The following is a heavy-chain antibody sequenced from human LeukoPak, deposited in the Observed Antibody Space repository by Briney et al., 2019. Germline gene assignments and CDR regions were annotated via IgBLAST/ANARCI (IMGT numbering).Heavy chain of an antibody. CDR3: AKGIRYDSSGYYNWFDP. J-gene: IGHJ5*02. CDR1: GFTFSTYS. D-gene: IGHD3-22*01. CDR2: ISTSSAYI. Sequence: GGSLRLSCAASGFTFSTYSMNWVRHPPGKGLEWVSSISTSSAYIYYADSVKGRFTISRDNSKNTLYLQMNSLRAEDTAVYYCAKGIRYDSSGYYNWFDPWGQGTLVTVSS. V-gene: IGHV3-21*04.